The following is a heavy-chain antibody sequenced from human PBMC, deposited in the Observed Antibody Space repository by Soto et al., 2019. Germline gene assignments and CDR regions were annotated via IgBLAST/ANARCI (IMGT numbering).Heavy chain of an antibody. D-gene: IGHD2-15*01. J-gene: IGHJ4*02. V-gene: IGHV3-30-3*01. Sequence: GCSLKLSSAAYGFTFSSYAMHWVRQAPGKGLEWVAVISYDGSNKYYADSVKGRFTISRDNSKNTLYLQMNSLRAEDTAVYYCARGNLILRDIVVVVAATPFDYWGQGTLVTVSS. CDR3: ARGNLILRDIVVVVAATPFDY. CDR2: ISYDGSNK. CDR1: GFTFSSYA.